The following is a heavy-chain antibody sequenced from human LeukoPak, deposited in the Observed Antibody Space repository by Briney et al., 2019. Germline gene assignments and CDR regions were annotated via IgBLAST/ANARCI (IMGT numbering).Heavy chain of an antibody. D-gene: IGHD3-22*01. CDR1: GGSISSSSYY. V-gene: IGHV4-39*01. J-gene: IGHJ5*02. CDR3: APLTNYYDTRFDP. CDR2: IYYSGST. Sequence: PSETLSLTCTVSGGSISSSSYYWGWIRQPPGKGLEWIGSIYYSGSTYYNPSLKSRVTISVDTSKNQFSLKLSSVTATDTAVYYRAPLTNYYDTRFDPWGQGTLVTVSS.